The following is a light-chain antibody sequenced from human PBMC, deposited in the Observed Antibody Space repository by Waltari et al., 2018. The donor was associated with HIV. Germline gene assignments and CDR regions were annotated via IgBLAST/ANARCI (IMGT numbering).Light chain of an antibody. V-gene: IGKV1-NL1*01. J-gene: IGKJ2*01. CDR3: QQYYTVPYT. CDR2: GTS. Sequence: DIQMAQSPSSLSASVGSRVTITCRASHDIRASLAWYQLKPGQAPELLVFGTSILESEGPPRLSGSGSGTTYTLTISSLQPEDSATYYCQQYYTVPYTFGQGTNLEI. CDR1: HDIRAS.